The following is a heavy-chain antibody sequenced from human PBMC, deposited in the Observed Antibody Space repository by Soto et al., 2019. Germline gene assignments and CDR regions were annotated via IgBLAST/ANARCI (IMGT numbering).Heavy chain of an antibody. V-gene: IGHV4-31*03. Sequence: SETLSLTCTVSGGSISSGGYYWSWIRQHPGKGLEWIGYIYYSGSTYYNPSLKSRVTISIDTSKNQFSLKLSSVTAADTGVYYFARASRLRLQYWGQGTLVTVSS. J-gene: IGHJ1*01. CDR2: IYYSGST. CDR3: ARASRLRLQY. CDR1: GGSISSGGYY. D-gene: IGHD4-17*01.